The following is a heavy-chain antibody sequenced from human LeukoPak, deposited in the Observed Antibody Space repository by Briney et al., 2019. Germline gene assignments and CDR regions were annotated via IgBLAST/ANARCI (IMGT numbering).Heavy chain of an antibody. CDR1: GYSFTSYD. CDR3: VGGGPNWGFDY. V-gene: IGHV1-8*01. CDR2: MSPKSGHT. Sequence: GASVKVSCKPSGYSFTSYDINWVRESTGQGLEWMGWMSPKSGHTGYAQNFQGRVTMTRNTSISTAYMELSSLRSEDTAVYYCVGGGPNWGFDYWGQGTLVTVSS. J-gene: IGHJ4*02. D-gene: IGHD7-27*01.